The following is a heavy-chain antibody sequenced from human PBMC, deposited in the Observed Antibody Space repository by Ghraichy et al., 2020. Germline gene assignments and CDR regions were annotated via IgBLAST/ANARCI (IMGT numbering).Heavy chain of an antibody. CDR1: GFSLTTSAVG. Sequence: QTLSLTCTFSGFSLTTSAVGVAWIRQPPGKALEWLALIYWNDDKRYSPSLKRRLTITKDTSKNQVFLTMTNMDPVDTATYYCARKDHFDYWGQGTLVTVSS. V-gene: IGHV2-5*01. J-gene: IGHJ4*02. CDR3: ARKDHFDY. CDR2: IYWNDDK.